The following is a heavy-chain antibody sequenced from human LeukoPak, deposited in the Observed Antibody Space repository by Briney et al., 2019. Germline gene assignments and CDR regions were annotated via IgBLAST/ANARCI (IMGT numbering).Heavy chain of an antibody. CDR1: GYTFTSYG. Sequence: EASVKVSCKASGYTFTSYGISWVRQAPGQGLEWMGWISAYNGNTNYAQKVQGRVTMTTDTSTSTAYMELRSLRSDDTAVYYCARGHDILTGYYRYVFDYWGQGTLVTVSS. D-gene: IGHD3-9*01. J-gene: IGHJ4*02. CDR3: ARGHDILTGYYRYVFDY. CDR2: ISAYNGNT. V-gene: IGHV1-18*01.